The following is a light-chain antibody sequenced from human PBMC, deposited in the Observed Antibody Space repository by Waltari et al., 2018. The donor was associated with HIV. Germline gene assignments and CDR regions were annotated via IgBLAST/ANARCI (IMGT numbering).Light chain of an antibody. V-gene: IGKV3-11*01. CDR1: QSVDVY. CDR2: DAS. J-gene: IGKJ4*01. Sequence: EIVLTPSTATLSLSPGASPTHSCRASQSVDVYLAWYQQKPGQGPRLLIYDASNRATGIPARFSGSGSGTDFSLTISSLEPEDLGVYYCQQRRKWPGTFGGGTKVEIK. CDR3: QQRRKWPGT.